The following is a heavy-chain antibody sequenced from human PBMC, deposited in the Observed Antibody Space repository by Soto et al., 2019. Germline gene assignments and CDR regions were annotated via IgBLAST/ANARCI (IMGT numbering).Heavy chain of an antibody. D-gene: IGHD6-19*01. J-gene: IGHJ6*02. CDR3: ARGSQWLRFYYYGMDV. V-gene: IGHV3-30*04. CDR1: GFSFGSYA. Sequence: GGSLRLSCAASGFSFGSYAMHWVRQAPGKGLEWVAVISYDGSNKYYADSVKGRFTISRDNSKNTLYLQMNSLRVEDTAVYYCARGSQWLRFYYYGMDVWGQGTTVTVSS. CDR2: ISYDGSNK.